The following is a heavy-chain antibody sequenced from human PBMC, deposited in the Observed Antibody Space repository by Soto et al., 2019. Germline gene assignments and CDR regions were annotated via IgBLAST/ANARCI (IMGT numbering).Heavy chain of an antibody. CDR3: ARGNYFVSSASSSGFYP. CDR2: ISAYNGNT. J-gene: IGHJ5*02. Sequence: ASVKVSCKASGYTFTSYGISWVRQAPGQGLEWMGWISAYNGNTNYAQKLQGRVTMTTDTSTSTAYMELRSLRSDDTAVYYCARGNYFVSSASSSGFYPWGQETLLPISS. CDR1: GYTFTSYG. V-gene: IGHV1-18*01. D-gene: IGHD3-22*01.